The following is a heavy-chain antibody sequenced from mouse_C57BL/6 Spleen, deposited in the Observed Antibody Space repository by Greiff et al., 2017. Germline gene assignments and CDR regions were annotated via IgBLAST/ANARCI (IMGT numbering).Heavy chain of an antibody. Sequence: VQLQESGPGLVAPSQSLSITCTVSGFSLTSYAISWVRQPPGKGLEWLGVIWTGGGTNCNSALKPRPSISKDNSKSQFFLERNRLQTDNTARYYCARKDDDYETSYWYIDDWGTGTTVTVSS. CDR3: ARKDDDYETSYWYIDD. J-gene: IGHJ1*03. D-gene: IGHD2-4*01. V-gene: IGHV2-9-1*01. CDR2: IWTGGGT. CDR1: GFSLTSYA.